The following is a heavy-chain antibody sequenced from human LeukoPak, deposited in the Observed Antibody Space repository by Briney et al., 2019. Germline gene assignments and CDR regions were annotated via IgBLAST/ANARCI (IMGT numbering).Heavy chain of an antibody. D-gene: IGHD2-2*01. J-gene: IGHJ4*02. CDR2: IWYDGSNK. V-gene: IGHV3-33*01. Sequence: PAGSLRLPCAASGFSFSTYGMHWVRQAPGRGLEWVAVIWYDGSNKYYADSVKGRFTISRDNSKNTLYLQMNSLRAEDTAVYYCARVRYCSSTSCYAWFDYWGQGTLVTVSS. CDR3: ARVRYCSSTSCYAWFDY. CDR1: GFSFSTYG.